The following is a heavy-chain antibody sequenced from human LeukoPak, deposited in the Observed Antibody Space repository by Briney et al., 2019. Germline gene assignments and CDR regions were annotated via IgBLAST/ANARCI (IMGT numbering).Heavy chain of an antibody. D-gene: IGHD1-14*01. CDR3: ARYTHISCFDY. CDR1: GYTLTGYY. Sequence: GASVKVSCKASGYTLTGYYIYWVRQAPGQGLEWMGWINPNSGVTNFAQKFQGRVTMTRDTPISTAYMELNRLRSDDTAVYYCARYTHISCFDYWGQGTLLTVSS. CDR2: INPNSGVT. J-gene: IGHJ4*02. V-gene: IGHV1-2*02.